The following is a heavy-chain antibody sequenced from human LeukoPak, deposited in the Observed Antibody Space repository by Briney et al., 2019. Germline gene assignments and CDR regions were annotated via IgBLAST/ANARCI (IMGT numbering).Heavy chain of an antibody. D-gene: IGHD3-10*01. CDR2: ISYSGST. CDR3: ARAASRGVTISA. CDR1: GGSISSSNYY. J-gene: IGHJ4*02. V-gene: IGHV4-39*07. Sequence: PSETLSLTCTVSGGSISSSNYYWGWIRQPPGKGLEWIGSISYSGSTSYNPSLKSRVTISVDTSKNQFSLKLSSVTAADTAVYYCARAASRGVTISAWGQGTLVTVSS.